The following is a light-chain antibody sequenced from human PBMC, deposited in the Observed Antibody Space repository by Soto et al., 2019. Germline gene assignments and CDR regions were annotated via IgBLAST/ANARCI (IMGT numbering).Light chain of an antibody. CDR1: QSVSNS. CDR2: AAS. CDR3: QPYESWRGT. Sequence: EIVMTQSPATLSVSPGERATLSCRASQSVSNSLAWYQQKCGQAPRLLIYAASTRATGIPARFSGTGSGTEFTLTISSLQSEDFAVYYCQPYESWRGTFGHGTKVDIK. J-gene: IGKJ1*01. V-gene: IGKV3-15*01.